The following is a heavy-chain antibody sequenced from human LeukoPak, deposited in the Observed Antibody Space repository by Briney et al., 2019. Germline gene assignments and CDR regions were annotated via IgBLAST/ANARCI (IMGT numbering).Heavy chain of an antibody. D-gene: IGHD6-13*01. Sequence: ASVKVSCKASGYTFTGYYMHWVRQAPGQGLEWVGWINPNSGGTNYAQKFQGRVTKTRDTSISTAYMELTRLGSDDTAVYYCARGSSINWYKYYSDYWGQGTLVTVSS. J-gene: IGHJ4*02. CDR2: INPNSGGT. CDR1: GYTFTGYY. CDR3: ARGSSINWYKYYSDY. V-gene: IGHV1-2*02.